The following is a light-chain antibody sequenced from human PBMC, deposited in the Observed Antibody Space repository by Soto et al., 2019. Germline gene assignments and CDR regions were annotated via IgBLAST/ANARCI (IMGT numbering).Light chain of an antibody. Sequence: QSALTQPASVSGSPGQSITISCTGTSSDVGGYNYVSWYQHHPGKAPKLMIYDVTNRTSGVSNRFSCSKSGNTASLTISGLQAEDEGDYYCTSYTTGSPYVVFGGGTKLTVL. CDR2: DVT. CDR1: SSDVGGYNY. V-gene: IGLV2-14*03. CDR3: TSYTTGSPYVV. J-gene: IGLJ2*01.